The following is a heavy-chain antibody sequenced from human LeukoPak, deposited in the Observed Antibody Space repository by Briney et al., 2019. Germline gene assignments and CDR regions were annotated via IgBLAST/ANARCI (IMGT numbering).Heavy chain of an antibody. Sequence: GGSLRLSCAASGFTFSTYDMNWVRQAPGKGLEWVSFISGSGSSIYYADSVKGRFTISRDNAKNSLYLQMNNLRADDTAVYYCAREARAAFDYWGQGTLVTVSS. V-gene: IGHV3-48*03. CDR2: ISGSGSSI. CDR1: GFTFSTYD. J-gene: IGHJ4*02. D-gene: IGHD6-13*01. CDR3: AREARAAFDY.